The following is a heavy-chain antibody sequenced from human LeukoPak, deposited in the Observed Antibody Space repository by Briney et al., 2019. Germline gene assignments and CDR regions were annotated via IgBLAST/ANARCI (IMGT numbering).Heavy chain of an antibody. J-gene: IGHJ3*02. D-gene: IGHD6-13*01. V-gene: IGHV3-23*01. CDR2: IYENGGTT. CDR1: GFTFRSHA. CDR3: AREQQLGHYAAFDI. Sequence: GGSLRLSCVGSGFTFRSHAMSWVRQAPEKGLEFVSGIYENGGTTYYADSVKGRFSISRDNSKNTLYLQMDSLRGEDTAVYYCAREQQLGHYAAFDIWGQGTMVTVSS.